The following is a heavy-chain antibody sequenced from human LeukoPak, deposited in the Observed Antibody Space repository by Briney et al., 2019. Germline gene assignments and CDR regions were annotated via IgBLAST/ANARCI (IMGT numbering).Heavy chain of an antibody. V-gene: IGHV3-23*01. Sequence: GGSLRLSCAASGFTFSSYAMSWVRQAPGKGLEWVSAISGSGGSTYYADPVKGRFTISRDNSKNTLYLQMNSLRAEDTAVYYCAKNRRFLEWSLDYWGQGTLVTVSS. J-gene: IGHJ4*02. CDR1: GFTFSSYA. CDR3: AKNRRFLEWSLDY. CDR2: ISGSGGST. D-gene: IGHD3-3*01.